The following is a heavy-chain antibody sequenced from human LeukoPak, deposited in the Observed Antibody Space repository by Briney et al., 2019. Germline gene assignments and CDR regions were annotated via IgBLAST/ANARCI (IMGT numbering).Heavy chain of an antibody. CDR1: GYTFSNYG. V-gene: IGHV1-18*04. CDR2: ISGYNGNT. Sequence: ASVKVSCKASGYTFSNYGITWVRQVPGQGLECMGWISGYNGNTNYEQKFHGRVTMTIDKSTTTAYMELSSLASDDTGVYYCARQSVVLSRFPDDAFDIWGQGTRVIVSS. D-gene: IGHD2-21*01. CDR3: ARQSVVLSRFPDDAFDI. J-gene: IGHJ3*02.